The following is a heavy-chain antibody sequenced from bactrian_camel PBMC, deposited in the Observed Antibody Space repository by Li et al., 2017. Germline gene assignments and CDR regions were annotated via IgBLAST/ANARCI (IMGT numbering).Heavy chain of an antibody. CDR1: GLSGSSYC. Sequence: QLVESGGGSVLTGQSLKLSCSVSGLSGSSYCAAWFRQAPGKEREGVAAIASDSNTSYDDSVKGRFSISRDNDKNTVSLQMDRSKPEDTAMYYCAASPHGMTVGQALQWLELYKYWGQGTQVTVS. CDR2: IASDSNT. CDR3: AASPHGMTVGQALQWLELYKY. J-gene: IGHJ4*01. V-gene: IGHV3S53*01. D-gene: IGHD1*01.